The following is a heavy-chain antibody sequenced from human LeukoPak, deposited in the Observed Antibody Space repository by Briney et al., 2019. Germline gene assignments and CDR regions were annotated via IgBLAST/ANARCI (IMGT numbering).Heavy chain of an antibody. CDR2: INPSGGST. D-gene: IGHD3-22*01. J-gene: IGHJ3*02. V-gene: IGHV1-46*01. Sequence: ASVKVSCKASGYTFTSYYIHWVRQAPGQGLEWMGIINPSGGSTSYAQKFQGRVTMTRDTSTSTVYMELSSLRSEDTAVYYCARRSEVEYYYDSSGYLTGAFDIWGQGTMVTVSS. CDR1: GYTFTSYY. CDR3: ARRSEVEYYYDSSGYLTGAFDI.